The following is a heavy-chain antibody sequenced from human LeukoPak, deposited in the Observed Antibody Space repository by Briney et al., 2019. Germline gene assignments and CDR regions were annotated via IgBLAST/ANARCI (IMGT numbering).Heavy chain of an antibody. CDR1: GGSISSGGYY. J-gene: IGHJ5*02. Sequence: PSETLSPTCTVSGGSISSGGYYWSWIRQHPGKGLEWIGYIYYSGSSYYNPSLKSRVTISVDTSKNQFSLKLSAVTAADTAVYYCARSSGLNWFDPWGQGTLVTVSS. CDR3: ARSSGLNWFDP. V-gene: IGHV4-31*03. CDR2: IYYSGSS. D-gene: IGHD3-22*01.